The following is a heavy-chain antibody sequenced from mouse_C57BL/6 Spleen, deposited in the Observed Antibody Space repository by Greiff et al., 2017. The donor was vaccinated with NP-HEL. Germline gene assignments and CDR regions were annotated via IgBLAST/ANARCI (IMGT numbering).Heavy chain of an antibody. CDR2: IDPSDSYT. V-gene: IGHV1-69*01. CDR1: GYTFTSYW. Sequence: VQLQQPGAELVMPGASVKLSCKASGYTFTSYWMHWVKQRPGQGLEWIGEIDPSDSYTNYNQKFKGKSTLTVDKSSSTAYMQLSSLTSDDSAVYYCARSAGATWFAYWGQGTLVTVSA. CDR3: ARSAGATWFAY. J-gene: IGHJ3*01. D-gene: IGHD4-1*01.